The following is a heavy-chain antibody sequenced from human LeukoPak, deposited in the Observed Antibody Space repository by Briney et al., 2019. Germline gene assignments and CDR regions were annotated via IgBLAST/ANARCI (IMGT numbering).Heavy chain of an antibody. CDR1: GYSLSSGYY. CDR3: ARASLTSGSFFDY. CDR2: IYRSGST. J-gene: IGHJ4*02. Sequence: SETLSLTCAVSGYSLSSGYYWGCIRQPPGKGRQWIGSIYRSGSTYYNPSLKRRVTISVDTSKNQFSLRLTSVTAADTAVYYCARASLTSGSFFDYWGQGTLVTVSS. D-gene: IGHD1-26*01. V-gene: IGHV4-38-2*01.